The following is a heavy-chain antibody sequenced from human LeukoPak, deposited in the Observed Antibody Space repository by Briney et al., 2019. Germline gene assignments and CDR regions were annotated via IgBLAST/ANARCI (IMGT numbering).Heavy chain of an antibody. Sequence: GGSLRLSCAASGFTFSSSDMHWVRQAPGRRPEWVSAIGTAGDPYYPDSVEGRFTISRDNAKNSLYLQMNSLRAEDTAVYYCARERVATRMDVWGQGTTVTVSS. D-gene: IGHD5-12*01. J-gene: IGHJ6*02. CDR3: ARERVATRMDV. V-gene: IGHV3-13*05. CDR2: IGTAGDP. CDR1: GFTFSSSD.